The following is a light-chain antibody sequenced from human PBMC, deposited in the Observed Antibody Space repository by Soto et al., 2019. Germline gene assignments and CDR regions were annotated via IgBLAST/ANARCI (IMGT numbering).Light chain of an antibody. CDR1: SSDVGGYNY. J-gene: IGLJ1*01. CDR3: SSYTSSSTYV. V-gene: IGLV2-14*01. CDR2: EVS. Sequence: QSVLTQPGSVSGSPGQSITISCTGTSSDVGGYNYVSWYQQHPGKAPKLMIYEVSNRPSGVSNRFSGSKSGNTASLTISGLQAEDEADYYCSSYTSSSTYVFGTGTKATVL.